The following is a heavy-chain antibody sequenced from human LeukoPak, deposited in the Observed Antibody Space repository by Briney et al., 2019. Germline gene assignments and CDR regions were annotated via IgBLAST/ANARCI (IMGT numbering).Heavy chain of an antibody. J-gene: IGHJ4*02. CDR3: AGDRDYDASGYYGTPYNSDY. CDR2: INPNSGGT. CDR1: GYTFAAYY. Sequence: ASVKVSCKASGYTFAAYYMHWVRQAPGQGLEWMGWINPNSGGTNYAQKFQGRVTMTRDTSISTAYMELNGLRSDDTAVYFCAGDRDYDASGYYGTPYNSDYWGQGALVAVSS. V-gene: IGHV1-2*02. D-gene: IGHD3-22*01.